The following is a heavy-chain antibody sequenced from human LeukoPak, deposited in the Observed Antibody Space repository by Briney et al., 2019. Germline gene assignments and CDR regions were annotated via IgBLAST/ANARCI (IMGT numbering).Heavy chain of an antibody. D-gene: IGHD2-2*01. J-gene: IGHJ5*02. CDR3: ARGSTYPQSYNWFDP. CDR2: IIPIFGTA. V-gene: IGHV1-69*13. CDR1: GYTFTSYG. Sequence: SVKVSCKASGYTFTSYGISWVRQAPGQGLEWMGGIIPIFGTANYAQKFQGRVTITADESTSTAYMELSSLRSEDTAVYYCARGSTYPQSYNWFDPWGQGTLVTVSS.